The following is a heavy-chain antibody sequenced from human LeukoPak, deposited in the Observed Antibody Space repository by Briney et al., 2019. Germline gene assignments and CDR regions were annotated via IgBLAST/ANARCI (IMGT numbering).Heavy chain of an antibody. CDR2: IYYSGST. D-gene: IGHD3-10*01. CDR1: GGSLSSGDYY. J-gene: IGHJ3*02. Sequence: PCQTLSLTCTVSGGSLSSGDYYWRWIRQPPGKGLEWIGYIYYSGSTYYNPSLKSRVTISVDTSKNQFSLKLSSVTAADTAVYYCARWFGELGAFDIWGQGTMVTVSS. CDR3: ARWFGELGAFDI. V-gene: IGHV4-30-4*08.